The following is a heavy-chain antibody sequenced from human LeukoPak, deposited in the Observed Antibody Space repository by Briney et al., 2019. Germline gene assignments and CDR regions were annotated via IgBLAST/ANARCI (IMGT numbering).Heavy chain of an antibody. CDR1: GGSISSGAYY. D-gene: IGHD5-18*01. J-gene: IGHJ4*02. CDR2: IYYSGST. V-gene: IGHV4-31*03. Sequence: SETLSLTCTVSGGSISSGAYYWSWIRQHPRQPLEWLGYIYYSGSTYYNPSLKRRVTISIDTSKNQFSLKPSSVTAADTAVDYCARWGTAMVKFDYWGQGTVVTVSS. CDR3: ARWGTAMVKFDY.